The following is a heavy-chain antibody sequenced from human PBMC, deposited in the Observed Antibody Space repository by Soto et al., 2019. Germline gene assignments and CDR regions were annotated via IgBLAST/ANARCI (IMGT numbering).Heavy chain of an antibody. D-gene: IGHD3-22*01. CDR3: AKAKYYYDSSGFYYFDY. Sequence: PGGSLRLSCAASGFTFSSYAMSWVRQAPRKGLEWVSAISGSGGSTYYADSVKGRFTISRDNSKNTLYLQMNSLRAEDTAVYYCAKAKYYYDSSGFYYFDYWGQGTLVTVSS. CDR1: GFTFSSYA. J-gene: IGHJ4*02. CDR2: ISGSGGST. V-gene: IGHV3-23*01.